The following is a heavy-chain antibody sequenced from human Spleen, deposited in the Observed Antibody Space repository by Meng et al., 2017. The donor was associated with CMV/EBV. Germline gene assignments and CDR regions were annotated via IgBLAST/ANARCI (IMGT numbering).Heavy chain of an antibody. CDR1: GFTFSSYA. CDR3: AKMVTIFGVVRFGEWNWFDP. J-gene: IGHJ5*02. Sequence: GESLKISCAASGFTFSSYAMSWVRQAPGKGLEWVSAISGSGGSTYYADSVKGRFTISRDNSKNTLYLQMNSLRAEDTAVYYCAKMVTIFGVVRFGEWNWFDPWGQGTLVTVSS. V-gene: IGHV3-23*01. D-gene: IGHD3-3*01. CDR2: ISGSGGST.